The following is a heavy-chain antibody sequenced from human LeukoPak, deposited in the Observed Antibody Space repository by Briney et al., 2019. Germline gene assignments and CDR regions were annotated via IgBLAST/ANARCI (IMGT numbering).Heavy chain of an antibody. J-gene: IGHJ6*03. V-gene: IGHV4-4*07. Sequence: SETLSLTCTVSGGSVTSYYWNWIRQPAGKGLEWVGRIYNTGSTWYNPSLKSRVTISVDTSKNQFSLKLSSVTAADTAVYYCARVGYSSGWTHRIYYYYIDVWGKGTTVTISS. CDR1: GGSVTSYY. CDR3: ARVGYSSGWTHRIYYYYIDV. CDR2: IYNTGST. D-gene: IGHD6-19*01.